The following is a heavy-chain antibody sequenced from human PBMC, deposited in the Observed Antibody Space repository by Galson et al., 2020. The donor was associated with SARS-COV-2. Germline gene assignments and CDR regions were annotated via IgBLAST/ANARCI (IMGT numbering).Heavy chain of an antibody. D-gene: IGHD6-13*01. V-gene: IGHV4-31*03. J-gene: IGHJ1*01. CDR1: GGSISSGGYY. CDR2: IYYSGST. Sequence: SETLSLTCTVSGGSISSGGYYWSWIRQHPGKGLEWIGYIYYSGSTYYNPSLKSRVTISVDTSKNQFSLKLSSVTAADTAVYYCARVRAAAGFWYFQHWGQGTLVTVSS. CDR3: ARVRAAAGFWYFQH.